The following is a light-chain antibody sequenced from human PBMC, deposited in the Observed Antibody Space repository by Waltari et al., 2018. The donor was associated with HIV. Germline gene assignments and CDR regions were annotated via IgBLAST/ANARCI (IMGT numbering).Light chain of an antibody. V-gene: IGLV1-47*01. Sequence: QSVLTQPPSASGTPGQRVTLSCSAGLSTIGSNYVYWYQQLPGTAPKLLIYRTDQRPSWVPDRFSGSKSGTSASLAISGFRSEDEADYYCAAWDDNLGGLVFGGGTKLTVL. CDR1: LSTIGSNY. J-gene: IGLJ2*01. CDR2: RTD. CDR3: AAWDDNLGGLV.